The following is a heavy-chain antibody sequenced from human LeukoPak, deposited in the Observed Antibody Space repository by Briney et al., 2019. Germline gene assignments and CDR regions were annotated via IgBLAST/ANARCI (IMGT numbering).Heavy chain of an antibody. CDR3: VRGGAAGCFDH. Sequence: PSETLSLTCTVSGGSISSYYWNWIRQPPGQGLEWVGYIYYGGSTNYNPPLKRRVTISVDTSKSQFSRMLSSVTAADTVVYYCVRGGAAGCFDHWVEGTLVTVSS. CDR2: IYYGGST. V-gene: IGHV4-59*01. D-gene: IGHD6-13*01. J-gene: IGHJ4*02. CDR1: GGSISSYY.